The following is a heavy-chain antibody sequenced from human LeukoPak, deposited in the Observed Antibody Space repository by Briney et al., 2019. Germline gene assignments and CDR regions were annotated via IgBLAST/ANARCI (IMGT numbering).Heavy chain of an antibody. D-gene: IGHD2-2*01. J-gene: IGHJ4*02. V-gene: IGHV3-30*01. CDR1: GFTFSSYA. CDR2: ISYDGSNK. CDR3: ARVPDGIYCSSTSCYPDY. Sequence: GGSLRLSCAASGFTFSSYAMHWVRRAPGKGLEWVAVISYDGSNKYYADSVKGRFTISRDNSKNTQYLQMNSLRAEDTAVYYCARVPDGIYCSSTSCYPDYWGQGTLVTVSS.